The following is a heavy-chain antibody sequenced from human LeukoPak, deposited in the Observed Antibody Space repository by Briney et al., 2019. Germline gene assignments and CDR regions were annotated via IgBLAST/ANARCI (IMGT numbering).Heavy chain of an antibody. Sequence: SETLSLTCAVYGGSFSGYYWSWVRQPPGKGLEWIGEIYHSGSTNYNPSLKSRVTISVDKSKNQFSLKLSSVTAADTAVYYCAREGGYDSSLFAYWAQAALATVSS. J-gene: IGHJ4*02. CDR2: IYHSGST. D-gene: IGHD5-12*01. CDR3: AREGGYDSSLFAY. V-gene: IGHV4-34*01. CDR1: GGSFSGYY.